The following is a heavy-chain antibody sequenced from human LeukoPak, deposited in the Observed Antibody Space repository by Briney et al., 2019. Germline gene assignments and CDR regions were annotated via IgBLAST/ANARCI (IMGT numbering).Heavy chain of an antibody. J-gene: IGHJ3*02. D-gene: IGHD6-19*01. CDR3: ARDAMAGSSGWYIDAFDI. Sequence: GGSLRLSCAASGFTFSSYSMNWVRQAPGKGLEWVSSISSSSSYIYYADSVKGRFTISRDNAKNSLYLQMNSLRAEDTAVYYCARDAMAGSSGWYIDAFDIWGQGTMVTVSS. CDR1: GFTFSSYS. CDR2: ISSSSSYI. V-gene: IGHV3-21*01.